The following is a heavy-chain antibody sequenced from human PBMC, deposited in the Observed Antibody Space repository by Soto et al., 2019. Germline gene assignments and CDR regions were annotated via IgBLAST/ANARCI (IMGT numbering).Heavy chain of an antibody. D-gene: IGHD3-16*01. CDR2: ISATGGNI. V-gene: IGHV3-23*01. CDR1: GFTFSYYA. Sequence: PGESLRHSCVASGFTFSYYAMTWVRQAPGKGLEWVATISATGGNIEYTDSLKGRFTISRDNSKNTLYLQLNGLTSDDTAVHYCAKVAGGLGYFDLWGRGTLVTVSS. CDR3: AKVAGGLGYFDL. J-gene: IGHJ2*01.